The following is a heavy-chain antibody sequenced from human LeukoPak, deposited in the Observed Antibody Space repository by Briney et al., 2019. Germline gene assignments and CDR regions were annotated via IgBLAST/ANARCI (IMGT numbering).Heavy chain of an antibody. CDR2: INHSGST. CDR3: ARHYYDTTGCPFDY. CDR1: GESFSGYY. Sequence: PSETLSLTCAVYGESFSGYYWSWIRQPPGKGLEWIGEINHSGSTNYNPSLNSRVTISVDTSKNQFSLRLSSVTAADTAVYYCARHYYDTTGCPFDYWGQGTLVTVSS. D-gene: IGHD3-22*01. J-gene: IGHJ4*02. V-gene: IGHV4-34*01.